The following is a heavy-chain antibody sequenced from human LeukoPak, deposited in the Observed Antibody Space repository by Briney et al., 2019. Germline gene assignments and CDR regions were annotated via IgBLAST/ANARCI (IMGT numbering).Heavy chain of an antibody. Sequence: SETLSLTCTVSGGSINNYYWSWIRQPAGKGLEWIGRIYTSGTTNYNPSLKSRVTISVDTSKNQFSLRLSSVTAADTALYYCAGRGGSPLGAFDIWGQGRMVTVSS. CDR3: AGRGGSPLGAFDI. CDR1: GGSINNYY. CDR2: IYTSGTT. D-gene: IGHD2-15*01. J-gene: IGHJ3*02. V-gene: IGHV4-4*07.